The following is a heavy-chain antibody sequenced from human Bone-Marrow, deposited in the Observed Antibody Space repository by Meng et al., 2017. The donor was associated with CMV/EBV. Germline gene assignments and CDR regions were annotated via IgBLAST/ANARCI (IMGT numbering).Heavy chain of an antibody. CDR3: ARGSGYQLLSHEHNWFDP. Sequence: SLKLSCKASGGTFSSYAISWVRQAPGQGLEWMGGIIPIFGTPNYAQKFQGRVTITTDESTSTAYMELSSLRSEDTAVYYCARGSGYQLLSHEHNWFDPWGQGTLVTVSS. V-gene: IGHV1-69*05. CDR1: GGTFSSYA. CDR2: IIPIFGTP. J-gene: IGHJ5*02. D-gene: IGHD2-2*01.